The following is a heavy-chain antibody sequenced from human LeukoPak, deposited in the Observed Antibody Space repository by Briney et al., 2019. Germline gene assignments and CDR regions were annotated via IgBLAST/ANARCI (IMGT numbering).Heavy chain of an antibody. CDR1: GFTFSGSA. CDR3: TRLAGGDAFDI. CDR2: IRSKANGYTT. D-gene: IGHD2-21*02. J-gene: IGHJ3*02. V-gene: IGHV3-73*01. Sequence: GGSLRLSCAASGFTFSGSAMHWVRQASGKGLEWVGRIRSKANGYTTAYGASVKGRFTISRDDSQRATFVQMNSLKIEDTAVYYCTRLAGGDAFDIWGPGTMVTVSS.